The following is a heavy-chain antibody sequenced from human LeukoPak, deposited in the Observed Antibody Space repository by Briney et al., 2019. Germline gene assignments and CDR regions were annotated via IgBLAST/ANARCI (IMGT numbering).Heavy chain of an antibody. J-gene: IGHJ3*02. V-gene: IGHV3-23*05. CDR3: ARREFGGWGAFDI. CDR1: GDSISSSNW. Sequence: ETLSLTCAVSGDSISSSNWWSWVRQAPGKGLEWVSTIQTSVDDTFYADSVKGRFTISRDTSKNTLYLQLNSLRGDDTAIYYCARREFGGWGAFDIWGQGTMVTVSS. D-gene: IGHD3-16*01. CDR2: IQTSVDDT.